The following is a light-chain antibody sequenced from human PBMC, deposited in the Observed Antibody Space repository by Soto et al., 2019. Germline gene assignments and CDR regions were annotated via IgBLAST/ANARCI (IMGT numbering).Light chain of an antibody. Sequence: DIQMTQSPSSLSASVGDRVTITCRASQAVSNFVAWYQHRPGMAPKVLMYAASTLQTGVSSRFIGRGSGTDFTLTISRLLPEDFATYYCQQTHSAPWTFGQGTRVDVK. V-gene: IGKV1-39*01. CDR2: AAS. J-gene: IGKJ1*01. CDR1: QAVSNF. CDR3: QQTHSAPWT.